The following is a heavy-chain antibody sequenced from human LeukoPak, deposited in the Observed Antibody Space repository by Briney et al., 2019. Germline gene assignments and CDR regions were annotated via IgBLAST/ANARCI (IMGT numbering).Heavy chain of an antibody. CDR1: GGSISSYY. CDR3: AREDDSSSLSYYSYSMHV. V-gene: IGHV4-4*07. CDR2: IYTSGST. Sequence: SETLSLTCSVWGGSISSYYWSWLRQPAGKGLEGIGRIYTSGSTNYNPSLKSRVTISVDTSKNPFSLKLSSVTAADTAVYYCAREDDSSSLSYYSYSMHVWGKGTTVTVSS. J-gene: IGHJ6*03. D-gene: IGHD6-6*01.